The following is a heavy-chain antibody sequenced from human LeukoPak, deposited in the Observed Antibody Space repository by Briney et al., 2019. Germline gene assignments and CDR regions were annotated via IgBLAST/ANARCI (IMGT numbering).Heavy chain of an antibody. Sequence: GGSLRLSCLVSGFSCSSFEMNWVRRAPGKGLEWVSYISSRFDVHYADSVKGRFTISRDNARDSLYLQMNSLTADDTAVYYCARSLSGFIADPFFDQWGQGALVTVSS. D-gene: IGHD5-12*01. V-gene: IGHV3-48*03. CDR2: ISSRFDV. CDR3: ARSLSGFIADPFFDQ. J-gene: IGHJ4*02. CDR1: GFSCSSFE.